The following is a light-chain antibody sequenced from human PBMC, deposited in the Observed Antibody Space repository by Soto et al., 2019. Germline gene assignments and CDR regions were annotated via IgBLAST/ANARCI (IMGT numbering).Light chain of an antibody. CDR3: CSYAGSSTFVV. CDR2: EGS. CDR1: RSDVGSYNL. Sequence: QSALTQPASVSGSPGQSITISCTGTRSDVGSYNLVSWYQQHPGKAPKLMIYEGSKRPSGVSNRFSGSKSGNTGSRPISGLQAEDEADYYCCSYAGSSTFVVFGGGTKLTVL. V-gene: IGLV2-23*01. J-gene: IGLJ2*01.